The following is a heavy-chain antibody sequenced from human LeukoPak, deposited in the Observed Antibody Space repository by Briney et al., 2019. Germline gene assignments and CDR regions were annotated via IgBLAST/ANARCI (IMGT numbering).Heavy chain of an antibody. Sequence: GGSLRLSCAASGFTFSSYAMSWVRQAPGKGLEWVSAISGSGGSTYCADSVKGRFTISRDNSKNTLYLQMNSLRAEDTAVYYCAKDRRVVGATTANWGQGTLVTVSS. CDR1: GFTFSSYA. CDR2: ISGSGGST. J-gene: IGHJ4*02. D-gene: IGHD1-26*01. V-gene: IGHV3-23*01. CDR3: AKDRRVVGATTAN.